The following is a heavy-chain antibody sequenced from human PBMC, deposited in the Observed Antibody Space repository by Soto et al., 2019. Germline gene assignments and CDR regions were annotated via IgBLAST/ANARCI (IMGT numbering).Heavy chain of an antibody. J-gene: IGHJ4*01. CDR2: ISSDGETK. V-gene: IGHV3-30*18. D-gene: IGHD6-19*01. Sequence: PGGSLRLSCVASGFTFSTYGIHWVRQAPGKGLEWVGVISSDGETKYYADPVKGRFTISRDNSKNTMYLQMASLRPEDTAVYYCAKEVGGAGGIDYWGHGTLVTVSS. CDR1: GFTFSTYG. CDR3: AKEVGGAGGIDY.